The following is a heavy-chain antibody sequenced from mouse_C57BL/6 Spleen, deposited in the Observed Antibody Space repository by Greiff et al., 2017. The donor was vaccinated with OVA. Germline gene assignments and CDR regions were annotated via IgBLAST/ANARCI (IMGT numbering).Heavy chain of an antibody. CDR1: GFTFSSYG. CDR2: ISSGGSYT. CDR3: ARQLDFDY. Sequence: EVQLQESGGDLVKPGGSLKLSCAASGFTFSSYGMSWVRQTPDKRLEWVATISSGGSYTYYPDSVKGRFTISRDNAKNTLYLQMSSLKSEDTAMYYCARQLDFDYWGQGTTLTVSS. J-gene: IGHJ2*01. V-gene: IGHV5-6*01.